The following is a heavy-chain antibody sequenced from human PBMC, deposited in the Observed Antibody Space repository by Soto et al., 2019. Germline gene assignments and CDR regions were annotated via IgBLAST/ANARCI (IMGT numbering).Heavy chain of an antibody. D-gene: IGHD6-6*01. CDR3: AREVVGSSFYYYAMDV. Sequence: QVQLQESGPGLVKPSQTLSLTCPVSGGSISSGDYYWSWVRQPPGKGLEWIGHIYYSGSTYYNPSLKSRVSISVDTSKKQFSLELGPVTAAATAVYFCAREVVGSSFYYYAMDVWGQGTTVAVSS. V-gene: IGHV4-30-4*01. CDR1: GGSISSGDYY. J-gene: IGHJ6*02. CDR2: IYYSGST.